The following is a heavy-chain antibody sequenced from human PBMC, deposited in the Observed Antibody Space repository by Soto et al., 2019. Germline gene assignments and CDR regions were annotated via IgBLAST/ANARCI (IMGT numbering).Heavy chain of an antibody. D-gene: IGHD6-13*01. J-gene: IGHJ3*02. CDR1: GGSISNYY. CDR2: IYYSGST. Sequence: QVQLQESGPGLVKPSETLSLTCTVSGGSISNYYWSWIRQPPGKGLEWIGYIYYSGSTKYNPSLTSRVTISVDTSKNQSALKLSSVTAADPAVYYCARPYNAASGLAFDIWGQGTMVTVSS. V-gene: IGHV4-59*01. CDR3: ARPYNAASGLAFDI.